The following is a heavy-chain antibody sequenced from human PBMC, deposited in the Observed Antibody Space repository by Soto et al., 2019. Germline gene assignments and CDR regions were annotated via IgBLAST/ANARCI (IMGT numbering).Heavy chain of an antibody. CDR1: GYTFTRYG. J-gene: IGHJ5*02. CDR3: ARTASIVVVPAANPPRKWFDP. CDR2: ISAYNGNT. V-gene: IGHV1-18*01. D-gene: IGHD2-2*01. Sequence: QVQLVQSGAEVKKPGASVKVSCKASGYTFTRYGISWVRQAPGQGLEWMGWISAYNGNTNYAQKLQGRVTMTTDTSTSTTYMELRSLRSDDTAVYYCARTASIVVVPAANPPRKWFDPWGQGTLVTVSS.